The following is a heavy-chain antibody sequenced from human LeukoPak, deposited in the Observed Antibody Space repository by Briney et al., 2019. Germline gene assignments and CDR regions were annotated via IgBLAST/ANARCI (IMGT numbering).Heavy chain of an antibody. J-gene: IGHJ6*02. CDR3: ARDRDVPAIGMDV. CDR2: ISSSSSLI. CDR1: GFTFSNYG. V-gene: IGHV3-48*04. Sequence: GGSLRLSCAASGFTFSNYGMNWVRQAPGKGLEWISYISSSSSLIYYADSVKGRFTISRDNAKNSLYLQMNSLRAEDTAVYYCARDRDVPAIGMDVWGQGTTVTVSS.